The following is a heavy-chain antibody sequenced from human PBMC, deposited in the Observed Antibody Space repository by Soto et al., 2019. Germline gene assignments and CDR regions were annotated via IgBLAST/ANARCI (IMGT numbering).Heavy chain of an antibody. V-gene: IGHV1-69*13. Sequence: SVKVSCKASGGTFSSYAISWVRQAPGQGLEWMGGIIPIFGTANYAQKFQGRVTITADESTSTAYMELSSLRSEDTVVYYCARDSSYYDSSGYLFWFDPWGQGTLVTVSS. CDR3: ARDSSYYDSSGYLFWFDP. D-gene: IGHD3-22*01. CDR2: IIPIFGTA. CDR1: GGTFSSYA. J-gene: IGHJ5*02.